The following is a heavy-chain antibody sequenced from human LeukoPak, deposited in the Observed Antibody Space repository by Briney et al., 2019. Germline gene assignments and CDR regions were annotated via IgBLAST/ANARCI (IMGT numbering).Heavy chain of an antibody. CDR3: ATESYSGSYLYAFDI. D-gene: IGHD1-26*01. Sequence: GASVKVSCKASGYTFTSYDINWVREATGQGLEWMGGIIPIFVTANYAQKFQGRVTMTEDTSTDTAYMELSSLRSEDTAVYYCATESYSGSYLYAFDIWGQGTMVTVSS. CDR1: GYTFTSYD. J-gene: IGHJ3*02. V-gene: IGHV1-69*06. CDR2: IIPIFVTA.